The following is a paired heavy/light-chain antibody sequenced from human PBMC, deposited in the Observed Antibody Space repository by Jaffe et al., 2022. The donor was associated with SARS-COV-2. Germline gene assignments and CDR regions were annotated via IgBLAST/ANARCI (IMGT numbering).Light chain of an antibody. CDR1: QSVTSNY. CDR2: GTS. J-gene: IGKJ5*01. CDR3: QQSST. Sequence: IVLTQSPGTLSLSPGERATLSCTASQSVTSNYLTWYQQKPGQAPRLLISGTSSRATGIPDRFSGSGSGTDFTLTISRLEPEDFAVYYCQQSSTFGQGTRLEIK. V-gene: IGKV3-20*01.
Heavy chain of an antibody. CDR1: GFTFSRYW. CDR3: ARVLLGSGGDELDR. CDR2: IAQDGSAK. J-gene: IGHJ5*02. D-gene: IGHD3-10*01. V-gene: IGHV3-7*01. Sequence: EVQLVESGGGLVQPGGSLRLSCAASGFTFSRYWMDWVRQAPGKGLEWVANIAQDGSAKYYADSVKGRFTISRDNAENSLYLQMNSLRAEDSAVYYCARVLLGSGGDELDRWGQGTLVTVST.